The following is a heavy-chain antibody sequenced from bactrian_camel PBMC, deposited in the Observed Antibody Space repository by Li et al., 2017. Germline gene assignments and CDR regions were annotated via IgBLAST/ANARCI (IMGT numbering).Heavy chain of an antibody. V-gene: IGHV3S53*01. Sequence: QVQLVESGGGSVQAGGSLKLACVASGDIFTRYYMAWFRQAPGKEREGVAAIDTAGLTTYTYAVQGRFTISRDDASDTLYLEMNSLKPEDTGAYYCAAGNHALYGPLQSENYKFWGQGTQVTVS. CDR1: GDIFTRYY. D-gene: IGHD2*01. CDR2: IDTAGLT. J-gene: IGHJ4*01. CDR3: AAGNHALYGPLQSENYKF.